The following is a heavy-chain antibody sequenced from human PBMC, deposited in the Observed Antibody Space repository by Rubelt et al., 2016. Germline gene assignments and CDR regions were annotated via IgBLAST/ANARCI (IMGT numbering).Heavy chain of an antibody. J-gene: IGHJ4*02. CDR2: NPCSGGT. V-gene: IGHV1-2*02. CDR3: ASSKRMISYFDY. D-gene: IGHD3-22*01. Sequence: NPCSGGTNYAQNFQGMVTMTRDTSISTAYMELSRLRSDDTAVYYCASSKRMISYFDYWGQGTLVTVSS.